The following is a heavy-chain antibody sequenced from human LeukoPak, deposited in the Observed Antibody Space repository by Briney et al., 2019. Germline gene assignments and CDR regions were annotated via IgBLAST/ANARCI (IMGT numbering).Heavy chain of an antibody. CDR3: ARPNITYYYDSSGYDGFDV. V-gene: IGHV5-51*01. CDR2: IYPNDSDT. Sequence: GESLKISCKGSGYNFSNYWIAWVRQMPGKGLEWMGIIYPNDSDTRYRPPFQGQVSISADKSINTAYLQWSSLKASGTAMYFCARPNITYYYDSSGYDGFDVWGQGTMVTVSS. CDR1: GYNFSNYW. D-gene: IGHD3-22*01. J-gene: IGHJ3*01.